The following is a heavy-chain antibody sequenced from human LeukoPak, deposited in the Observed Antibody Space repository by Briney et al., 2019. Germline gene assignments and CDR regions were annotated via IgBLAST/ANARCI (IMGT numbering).Heavy chain of an antibody. Sequence: PGGSLRLSCAASGFTVSSYSMSWVRQAPGKGLEWVSIIYSGGSTFYADSVQGRFIISRDTSTNTVSLQLNSLRAEDTAMYYCARHLAGGYDRPPDYWGQGTLVTVSS. J-gene: IGHJ4*02. D-gene: IGHD5-12*01. CDR1: GFTVSSYS. CDR3: ARHLAGGYDRPPDY. CDR2: IYSGGST. V-gene: IGHV3-53*01.